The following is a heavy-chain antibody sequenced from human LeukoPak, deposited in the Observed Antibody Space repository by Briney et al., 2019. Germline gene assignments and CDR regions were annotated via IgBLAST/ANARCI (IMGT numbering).Heavy chain of an antibody. J-gene: IGHJ4*02. CDR1: GGSISSYY. V-gene: IGHV4-59*12. Sequence: SETLSLTCTVSGGSISSYYWSWIRQPPGKGLEWIGYIYYSGSTNYNPSLKSRVTISVDASKNQFSLKLSSVTAADTAVYYCARDRGSGGSDYWGQGTLVTVSS. CDR2: IYYSGST. D-gene: IGHD3-10*01. CDR3: ARDRGSGGSDY.